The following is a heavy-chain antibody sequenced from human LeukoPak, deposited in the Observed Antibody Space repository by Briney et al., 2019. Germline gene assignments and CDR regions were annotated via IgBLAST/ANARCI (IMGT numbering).Heavy chain of an antibody. Sequence: PSETLSLTCTVSGGSISSYYWSWIRQPPGKGLEWIGYIYYSGSTNYNPSLKSRVTISVDTSKNQFSLKLSSVTAADTAVYYCARTDSYYCYMDVWGKGTTVTVSS. CDR3: ARTDSYYCYMDV. J-gene: IGHJ6*03. CDR1: GGSISSYY. CDR2: IYYSGST. V-gene: IGHV4-59*01.